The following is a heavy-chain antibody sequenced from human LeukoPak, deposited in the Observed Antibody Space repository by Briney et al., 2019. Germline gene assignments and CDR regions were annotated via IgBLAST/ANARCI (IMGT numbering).Heavy chain of an antibody. J-gene: IGHJ4*02. V-gene: IGHV3-66*01. D-gene: IGHD3-16*02. CDR2: IYSDGST. CDR1: GFTFSSYA. Sequence: GGSLRLSCVASGFTFSSYALNWVRQTPGKGLEWVSIIYSDGSTYYRDSVKGRFTISRDNSKNTLYLQMNSLRAEDTAVYYCAREGLRLGALSLYIDSWGQGTLVTVSS. CDR3: AREGLRLGALSLYIDS.